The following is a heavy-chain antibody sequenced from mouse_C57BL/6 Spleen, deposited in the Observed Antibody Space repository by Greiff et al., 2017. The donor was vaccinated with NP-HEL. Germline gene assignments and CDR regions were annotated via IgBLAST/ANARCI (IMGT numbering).Heavy chain of an antibody. J-gene: IGHJ3*01. CDR1: GFNIKDDY. CDR2: IDPENGDT. V-gene: IGHV14-4*01. D-gene: IGHD1-1*01. CDR3: TTGDSYGSSYGLAWFAY. Sequence: EVQLQQSGAELVRPGASVKLSCTASGFNIKDDYMHWVKQRPEQGLEWIGWIDPENGDTEYASKFQGKATITADTSSNTAYLQLSSLTSEDTAVYYCTTGDSYGSSYGLAWFAYWGQGTLVTVSA.